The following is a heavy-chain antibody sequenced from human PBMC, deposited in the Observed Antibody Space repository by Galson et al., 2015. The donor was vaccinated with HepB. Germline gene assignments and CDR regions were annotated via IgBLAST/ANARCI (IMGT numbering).Heavy chain of an antibody. V-gene: IGHV1-18*04. J-gene: IGHJ6*02. Sequence: SVKVSCKASGYTFTSYGISWVRQAPGQGLEWMGWINAYRGKTNYSQKFQGRVTMTTDTSTSTAYMEVRSLRSDDTAVYYCTCGRLVVVETTPNYQYYGLDVWGQGTTVTVSS. CDR2: INAYRGKT. CDR3: TCGRLVVVETTPNYQYYGLDV. D-gene: IGHD2-8*02. CDR1: GYTFTSYG.